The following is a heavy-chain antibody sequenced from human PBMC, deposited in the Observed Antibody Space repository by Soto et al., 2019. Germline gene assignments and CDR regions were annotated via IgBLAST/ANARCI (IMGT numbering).Heavy chain of an antibody. J-gene: IGHJ4*02. V-gene: IGHV3-9*01. CDR2: ISWNVGSI. D-gene: IGHD3-3*01. CDR1: GFTFDDYA. CDR3: ATGVAGWYYFDY. Sequence: EVQLVESGGGLVQPGRSLRLSCAASGFTFDDYAMHWVRQAPGKGLEWVSGISWNVGSIAYADSVKGRFTISRDNAKNSLYLQMNSLRAEDTALYYCATGVAGWYYFDYWGQGPLVTVSS.